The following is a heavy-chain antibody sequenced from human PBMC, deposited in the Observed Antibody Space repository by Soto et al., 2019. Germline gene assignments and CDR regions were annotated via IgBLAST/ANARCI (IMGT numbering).Heavy chain of an antibody. CDR1: GGSISNYY. CDR2: ISYIGTT. Sequence: SETLSLTCTVSGGSISNYYWSWVRQSPGKGLEWIGYISYIGTTNYNPSLKSRVTISVDTSKNQFSLRLTSVTAADTAVYYCVRGGGGYGNGMIDYWGQGTPVTVSS. V-gene: IGHV4-59*01. J-gene: IGHJ4*02. CDR3: VRGGGGYGNGMIDY. D-gene: IGHD5-18*01.